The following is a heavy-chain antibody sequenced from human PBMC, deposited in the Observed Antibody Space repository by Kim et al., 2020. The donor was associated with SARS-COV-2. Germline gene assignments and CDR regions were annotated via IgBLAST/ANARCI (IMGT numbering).Heavy chain of an antibody. J-gene: IGHJ3*02. CDR2: IIPIFGTA. Sequence: SVKVSCKASGGTFSSYAISWVRQAPGQGLEWMGGIIPIFGTANYAQRFQGRVTITADKSTYTAYMDLSSLRSEDTAVYYCARDLALYCGGDCYSCAFDSWGQGTMVTVSS. CDR1: GGTFSSYA. D-gene: IGHD2-21*02. CDR3: ARDLALYCGGDCYSCAFDS. V-gene: IGHV1-69*06.